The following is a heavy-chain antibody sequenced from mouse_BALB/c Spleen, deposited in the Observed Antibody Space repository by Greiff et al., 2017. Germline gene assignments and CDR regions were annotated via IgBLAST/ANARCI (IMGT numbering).Heavy chain of an antibody. Sequence: QVQLQQPGAELARPGASVKMSCKASGYTFTSYTMHWVKQRPGQGLEWIGYINPSSGYTNYNQKFKDKATLTADKSSSTAYMQLSSLTSEDSAVYYCASNYVDAMDYWGQGTSVTVSS. CDR2: INPSSGYT. CDR1: GYTFTSYT. CDR3: ASNYVDAMDY. V-gene: IGHV1-4*01. D-gene: IGHD2-1*01. J-gene: IGHJ4*01.